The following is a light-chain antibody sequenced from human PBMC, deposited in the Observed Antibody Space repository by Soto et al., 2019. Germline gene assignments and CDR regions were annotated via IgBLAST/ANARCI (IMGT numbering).Light chain of an antibody. J-gene: IGKJ1*01. CDR1: QSVSSN. CDR3: QQYNNWPPGT. CDR2: GAS. V-gene: IGKV3-15*01. Sequence: EIVMTQSPATLSVSPGERATLSCRASQSVSSNLAWYQQKPGQAPRLLIYGASTRATGIPARFSGSGSCTEFTLTIISLQFEDFAVYYCQQYNNWPPGTFGQGTKVDIK.